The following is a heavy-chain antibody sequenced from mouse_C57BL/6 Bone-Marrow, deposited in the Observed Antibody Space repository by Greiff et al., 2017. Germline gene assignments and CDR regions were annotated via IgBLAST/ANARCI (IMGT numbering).Heavy chain of an antibody. CDR1: GFTFSSYA. Sequence: EVQVVESGGGLVKPGGSLKLSCAASGFTFSSYAMSWVRQTPGKRLEWVATISDGGSYTYYPDNVKGRFTISRDNAKNNLYLQMRHLKSEDTALYYCARERRYYGSSSRYFDVWGTGATVTVSS. V-gene: IGHV5-4*01. J-gene: IGHJ1*03. CDR3: ARERRYYGSSSRYFDV. CDR2: ISDGGSYT. D-gene: IGHD1-1*01.